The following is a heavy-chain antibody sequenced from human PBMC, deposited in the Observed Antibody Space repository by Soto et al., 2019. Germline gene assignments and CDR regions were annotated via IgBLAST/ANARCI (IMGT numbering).Heavy chain of an antibody. CDR1: GFTFSSYA. D-gene: IGHD6-13*01. CDR3: AKSNSSSWYISFLDY. V-gene: IGHV3-23*01. J-gene: IGHJ4*02. CDR2: ISGSGGST. Sequence: PGGSLRLSCAASGFTFSSYAMSWVRQAPGKGLEWVSAISGSGGSTYYADSVKGRFTISRDNSKSTLYLQMNSLRAEDTAVYYCAKSNSSSWYISFLDYWGQGTLVTVSS.